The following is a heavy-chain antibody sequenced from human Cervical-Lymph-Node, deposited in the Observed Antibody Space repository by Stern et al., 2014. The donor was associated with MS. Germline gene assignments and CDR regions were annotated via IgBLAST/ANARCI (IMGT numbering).Heavy chain of an antibody. CDR3: AREGETSDFFPFDY. Sequence: VQLLESGPGLVKPSQTLSLTCTVSGGSMNSRPYYWNWLRQPAGKALEWIGRIYISGSTNYNPSLESRVTISIDTSKNPLSLQRGSGTAADTAVYYCAREGETSDFFPFDYWGQGAQVIVSS. V-gene: IGHV4-61*02. CDR2: IYISGST. J-gene: IGHJ4*02. CDR1: GGSMNSRPYY. D-gene: IGHD3/OR15-3a*01.